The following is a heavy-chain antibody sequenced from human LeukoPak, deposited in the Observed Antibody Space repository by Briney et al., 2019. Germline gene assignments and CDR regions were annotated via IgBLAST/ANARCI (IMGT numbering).Heavy chain of an antibody. J-gene: IGHJ4*02. CDR2: IYYGGTT. V-gene: IGHV4-39*01. D-gene: IGHD6-19*01. Sequence: SETLSLTCTVSGGSISSDYSWGWIRQPPGKGLEWIGNIYYGGTTYYNPSLKSRVTISVDTSKNQFSLKLSSVTASDTSIYYCSSTRLGYSSGWHWGQGTLVTVSS. CDR1: GGSISSDYS. CDR3: SSTRLGYSSGWH.